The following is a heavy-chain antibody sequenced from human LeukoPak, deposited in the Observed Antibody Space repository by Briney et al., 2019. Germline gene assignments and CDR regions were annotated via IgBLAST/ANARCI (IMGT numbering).Heavy chain of an antibody. D-gene: IGHD2-21*02. CDR3: ARGGFYCGDDCYVDY. V-gene: IGHV4-59*12. CDR2: NYYSGST. CDR1: GGSISSYY. Sequence: PSETLSLTCTVSGGSISSYYWSWIRQPTGKGLEWIWYNYYSGSTNYNPSLKSRVPISVDTSKKQFSLKLSSVTAADTAVYYCARGGFYCGDDCYVDYWGQGTLVTVSP. J-gene: IGHJ4*02.